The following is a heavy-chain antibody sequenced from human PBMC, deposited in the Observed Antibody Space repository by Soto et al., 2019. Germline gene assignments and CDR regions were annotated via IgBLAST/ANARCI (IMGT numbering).Heavy chain of an antibody. D-gene: IGHD5-18*01. CDR2: VSYDGSTQ. CDR1: GFTFGSYA. J-gene: IGHJ4*01. Sequence: QVPLGESGGGVVQPGRSLRLSCAASGFTFGSYAMHWVRQAPGKGLEWVAHVSYDGSTQYYADSVKGQFTISRDNSKNTLYLQMSSLRTEDTAVYYCAKDEGKQLWFPTPNFDSWGHGSLVTVSS. CDR3: AKDEGKQLWFPTPNFDS. V-gene: IGHV3-30*18.